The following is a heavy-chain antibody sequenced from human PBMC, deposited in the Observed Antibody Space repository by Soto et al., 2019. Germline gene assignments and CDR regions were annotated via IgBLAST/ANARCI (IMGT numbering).Heavy chain of an antibody. J-gene: IGHJ4*02. CDR3: TRSLLGDCSSNSCSFRDFAY. D-gene: IGHD2-2*01. CDR1: AGTFRSYA. Sequence: GXWVNVSCKSSAGTFRSYAISWVRQAPGQGLEWMGGIIPIFGTANYAQKFQGRVTITADKSTSPAYMELSSLRSEDTAVYYFTRSLLGDCSSNSCSFRDFAYWGQGTLVTV. V-gene: IGHV1-69*06. CDR2: IIPIFGTA.